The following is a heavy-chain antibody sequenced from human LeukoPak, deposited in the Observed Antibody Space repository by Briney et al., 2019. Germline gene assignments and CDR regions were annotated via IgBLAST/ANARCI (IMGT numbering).Heavy chain of an antibody. CDR3: ARGFDGYRTAFDI. D-gene: IGHD5-24*01. V-gene: IGHV4-59*01. CDR1: GDSISSYY. Sequence: PSETLSLTCTVSGDSISSYYWSWIRQPPGKGLEWIGYIYYSGSTNYNPSLKSRVTISVDTSKNQFSLKLSSVAAADTAVYYCARGFDGYRTAFDIWGQGTMVTVSS. CDR2: IYYSGST. J-gene: IGHJ3*02.